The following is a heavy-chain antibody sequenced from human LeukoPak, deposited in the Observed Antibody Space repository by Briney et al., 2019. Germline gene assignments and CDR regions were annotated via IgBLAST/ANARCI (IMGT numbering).Heavy chain of an antibody. V-gene: IGHV3-30*03. CDR1: GFTFSSYG. CDR3: ADRQQYSFDY. J-gene: IGHJ4*02. Sequence: GGSLRLSCAASGFTFSSYGMHWVRQAPGKGLEWVAVISYDGSIRYSADSVKGRFTISRDNSKNTLFLQMNYLRAEDTAVYFCADRQQYSFDYWGQGTLVTVSP. CDR2: ISYDGSIR. D-gene: IGHD1/OR15-1a*01.